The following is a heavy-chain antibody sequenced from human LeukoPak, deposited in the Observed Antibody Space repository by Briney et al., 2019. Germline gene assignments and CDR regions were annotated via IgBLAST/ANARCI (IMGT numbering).Heavy chain of an antibody. CDR2: IYYSGST. V-gene: IGHV4-59*01. J-gene: IGHJ6*03. CDR1: GESISGFY. CDR3: AGAVAGIPYYYYMDV. D-gene: IGHD6-19*01. Sequence: PSETLSLTCTVSGESISGFYWTWIRQPPGKGLEWIGYIYYSGSTNYNPSLKSRVTISVDTSKNQFSLKLSSVTAADTAVYYCAGAVAGIPYYYYMDVWGKGTTVTVSS.